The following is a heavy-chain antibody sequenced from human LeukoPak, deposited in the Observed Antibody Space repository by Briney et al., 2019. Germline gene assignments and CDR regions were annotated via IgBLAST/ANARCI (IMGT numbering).Heavy chain of an antibody. CDR2: ISSSSGYI. V-gene: IGHV3-21*01. D-gene: IGHD6-13*01. CDR3: ARGAQQLVRIDY. CDR1: GFTFSSYS. Sequence: GGSLRLSCAASGFTFSSYSMNWVRQAPGKGLEWVSSISSSSGYIYYADSVKGRFTISRDNAKNSLYLQMNSLRAEDTAVYYCARGAQQLVRIDYWGQGTLVTVSS. J-gene: IGHJ4*02.